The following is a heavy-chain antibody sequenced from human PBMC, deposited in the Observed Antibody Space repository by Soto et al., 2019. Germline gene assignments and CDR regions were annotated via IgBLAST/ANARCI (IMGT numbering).Heavy chain of an antibody. CDR2: IIPIFGTA. V-gene: IGHV1-69*13. J-gene: IGHJ3*02. CDR3: ASKVWRWLQLHAFDI. D-gene: IGHD5-12*01. Sequence: GASVKVSFKASGGTFSSYAICWLRQAPGQGLEWMGGIIPIFGTANYAQKFQGRVTITADESTSTAYMELSSLRSEDTAVYYCASKVWRWLQLHAFDIWGQGTMVTVSS. CDR1: GGTFSSYA.